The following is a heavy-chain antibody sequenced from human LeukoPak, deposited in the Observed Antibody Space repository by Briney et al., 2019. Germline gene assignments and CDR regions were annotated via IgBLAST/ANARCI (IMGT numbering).Heavy chain of an antibody. CDR3: AREWSGSYDY. CDR2: ISSSSSYI. J-gene: IGHJ4*02. Sequence: PGGSLRLSCAASGFTFSSHWMSWVRQAPGKGLEWVSSISSSSSYIYYADSVKGRFTISRDNAKNSLYLQMNSLRAEDTAVYYCAREWSGSYDYWGQGTLVTVSS. D-gene: IGHD1-26*01. V-gene: IGHV3-21*01. CDR1: GFTFSSHW.